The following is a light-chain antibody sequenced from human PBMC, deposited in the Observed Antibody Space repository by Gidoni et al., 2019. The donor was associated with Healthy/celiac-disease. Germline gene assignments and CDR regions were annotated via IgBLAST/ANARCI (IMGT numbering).Light chain of an antibody. CDR3: QSYDSSLSGFWV. CDR1: SSNLAAGYD. Sequence: SVLPPPPSVSGAPGPRATISCTGSSSNLAAGYDVHWYQQLPGTAPKLPIYGNSNRPSGVPDRFSGSKSGTSASLAITGLQAEDEADYYCQSYDSSLSGFWVFGGGTKLTVL. CDR2: GNS. V-gene: IGLV1-40*01. J-gene: IGLJ3*02.